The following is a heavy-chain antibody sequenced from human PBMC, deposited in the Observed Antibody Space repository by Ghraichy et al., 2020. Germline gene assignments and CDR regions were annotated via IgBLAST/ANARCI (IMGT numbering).Heavy chain of an antibody. CDR2: FYYSGST. V-gene: IGHV4-39*01. CDR3: ARTSDYYYFMDV. J-gene: IGHJ6*03. CDR1: GGSVNNYRYY. Sequence: SETLSLTCTVSGGSVNNYRYYWGWIRQPPGKGLEWIGSFYYSGSTYYNPSLARRITISADTSKNQFSLKLTAVTAADTAVYYCARTSDYYYFMDVWGKGTTVTVS.